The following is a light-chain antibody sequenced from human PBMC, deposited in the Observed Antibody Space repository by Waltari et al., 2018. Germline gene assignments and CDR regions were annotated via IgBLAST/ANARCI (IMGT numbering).Light chain of an antibody. V-gene: IGKV3-20*01. CDR1: QSVSKY. CDR2: DAS. CDR3: QKYVNLPAT. J-gene: IGKJ1*01. Sequence: SCRASQSVSKYLAWYQQNPGQAPRLLIYDASIRATGIPDRFSGSGSGTDFSLTISRLEPEDFAVYYCQKYVNLPATFGQGTKVEIK.